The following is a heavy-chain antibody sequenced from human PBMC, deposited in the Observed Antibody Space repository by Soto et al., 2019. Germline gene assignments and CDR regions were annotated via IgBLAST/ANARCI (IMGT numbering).Heavy chain of an antibody. CDR2: ISRDGNAI. D-gene: IGHD1-1*01. CDR3: ERGAEMSSLTKWFDP. CDR1: GFIFSDYY. V-gene: IGHV3-11*01. J-gene: IGHJ5*02. Sequence: GGSLRLSCAASGFIFSDYYMSWIRQAPGKGLEWLAYISRDGNAIFYADSVIGRFTVSRDNAKNSLFLQMDDLRAEDTAMFFCERGAEMSSLTKWFDPWGQGTLVTVSS.